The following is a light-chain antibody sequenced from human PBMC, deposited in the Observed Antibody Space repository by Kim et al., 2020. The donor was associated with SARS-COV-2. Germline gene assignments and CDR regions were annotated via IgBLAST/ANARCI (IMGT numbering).Light chain of an antibody. V-gene: IGLV2-8*01. CDR3: SSYAGVNTFYV. Sequence: SVTISCTGTSSNVGGYNYVSWHQQHPGKAPKLMIYDVNKRLSGVPERFSGSKSGNTASLTVSGLRAEDEADYYCSSYAGVNTFYVFGTGTKVTVL. J-gene: IGLJ1*01. CDR1: SSNVGGYNY. CDR2: DVN.